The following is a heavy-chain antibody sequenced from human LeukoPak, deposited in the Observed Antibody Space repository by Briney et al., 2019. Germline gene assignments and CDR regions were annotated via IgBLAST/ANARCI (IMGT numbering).Heavy chain of an antibody. D-gene: IGHD1-26*01. J-gene: IGHJ3*02. CDR3: TTATGSQNAFDI. CDR1: RFSFNDAW. CDR2: IKSKTDGETT. Sequence: GGSLRLSCAASRFSFNDAWMNWVRQAPGKGLEWVGRIKSKTDGETTDYAAPVKGRFTISRDDSRNTLYLQMSSLKTEDTAVYYCTTATGSQNAFDIWGQGTMVTVSS. V-gene: IGHV3-15*01.